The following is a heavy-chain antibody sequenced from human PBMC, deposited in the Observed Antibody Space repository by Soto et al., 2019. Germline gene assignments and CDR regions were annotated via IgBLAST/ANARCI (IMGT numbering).Heavy chain of an antibody. V-gene: IGHV3-23*01. Sequence: PGGSLRLSCAASGFTFSSYAMSWVRQAPGKGLEWVSAISGSGGSTYYADSVKGRFTISRDNSKNTLYLQMNSLRAEDTAVYYCARDRVESGYPEYFQHWGQGTLVTVSS. CDR3: ARDRVESGYPEYFQH. CDR1: GFTFSSYA. D-gene: IGHD3-22*01. CDR2: ISGSGGST. J-gene: IGHJ1*01.